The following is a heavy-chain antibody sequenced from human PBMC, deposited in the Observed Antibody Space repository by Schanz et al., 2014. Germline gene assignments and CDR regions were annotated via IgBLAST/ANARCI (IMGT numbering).Heavy chain of an antibody. CDR1: GFTFDNYA. J-gene: IGHJ4*02. V-gene: IGHV3-23*04. CDR3: AKSKSQLPLFDY. D-gene: IGHD2-21*01. CDR2: LTEGGGGT. Sequence: EVQLVESGGGLVQPGRSLRLSCAASGFTFDNYAMHWVRQAPGKGLEWVSGLTEGGGGTYYTDAVKGRFTISRDSSKNTLYLQMNSLRADDTAVYYCAKSKSQLPLFDYWGQGTLVAVSS.